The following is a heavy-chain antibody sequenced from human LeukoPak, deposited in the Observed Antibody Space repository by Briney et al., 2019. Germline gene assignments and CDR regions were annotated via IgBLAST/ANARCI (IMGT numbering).Heavy chain of an antibody. V-gene: IGHV4-59*01. CDR3: ARGGVISYYFDY. J-gene: IGHJ4*02. Sequence: PSETLSLTCTVSSGSISSYYWSWIRQPPGKGLEWIGYIYYSGSTNYNPSLKSRVTISVDTSKNQFSLKLSSVTAADTAVYYCARGGVISYYFDYWGQGTLVTVSS. CDR2: IYYSGST. CDR1: SGSISSYY. D-gene: IGHD3-16*02.